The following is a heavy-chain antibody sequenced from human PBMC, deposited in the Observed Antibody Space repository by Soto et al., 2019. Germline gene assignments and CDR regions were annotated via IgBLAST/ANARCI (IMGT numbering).Heavy chain of an antibody. CDR3: ARGHSTSWVNWFDP. CDR1: GGSISSYE. Sequence: SETLSLTCSVSGGSISSYEWNWIRQPPGKGLEWIGYIYDSGSANYNPSLKSRVTMSVDTSRNQFSLKMNFVTAADTAVYYCARGHSTSWVNWFDPWGQGILVNVSS. V-gene: IGHV4-59*08. D-gene: IGHD6-13*01. CDR2: IYDSGSA. J-gene: IGHJ5*02.